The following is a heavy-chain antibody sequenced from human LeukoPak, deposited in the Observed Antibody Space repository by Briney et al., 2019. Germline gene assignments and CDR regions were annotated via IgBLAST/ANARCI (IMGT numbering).Heavy chain of an antibody. CDR1: GYTFTSYG. CDR2: ISAYNGNT. V-gene: IGHV1-18*01. J-gene: IGHJ5*02. D-gene: IGHD4-17*01. CDR3: ARTLMALDGDLGWFDP. Sequence: GASVKVSCKPSGYTFTSYGISWVRQAPGQGLEWMGWISAYNGNTNYAQKLQGRVTMTTDTSTSTAYMELRSLRSDDTAVYYCARTLMALDGDLGWFDPWGQGTLVTVSS.